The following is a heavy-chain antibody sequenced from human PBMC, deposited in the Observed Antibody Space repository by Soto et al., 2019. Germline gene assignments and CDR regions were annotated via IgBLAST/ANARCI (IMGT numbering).Heavy chain of an antibody. CDR2: IIPIFGAT. V-gene: IGHV1-69*13. CDR1: GGTFNDYA. Sequence: SGKVCCKASGGTFNDYAFSWVRQAPGQGLEWMGGIIPIFGATNYAQLFQGRLTITADESTRTLYMELGSLRSDDTAVYYCAIAHSYQHYDMDVWGQGTKVTVSS. CDR3: AIAHSYQHYDMDV. D-gene: IGHD2-21*01. J-gene: IGHJ6*02.